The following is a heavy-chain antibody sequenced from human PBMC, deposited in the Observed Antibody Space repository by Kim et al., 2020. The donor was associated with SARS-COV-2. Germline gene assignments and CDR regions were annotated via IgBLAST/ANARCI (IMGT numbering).Heavy chain of an antibody. CDR3: AREVYYDSSGYGRVELTHGMDV. CDR2: IIPIFGTA. Sequence: SVKVSCKASGGTFSSYAISWVRQAPGQGLEWMGGIIPIFGTANYAQKFQGRVTITADESTSTAYMELSSLRSEDTAVYYCAREVYYDSSGYGRVELTHGMDVWGQGTTVTVSS. J-gene: IGHJ6*02. CDR1: GGTFSSYA. V-gene: IGHV1-69*13. D-gene: IGHD3-22*01.